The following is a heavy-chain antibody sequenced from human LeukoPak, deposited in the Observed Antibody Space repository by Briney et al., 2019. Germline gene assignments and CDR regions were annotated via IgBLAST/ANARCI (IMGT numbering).Heavy chain of an antibody. V-gene: IGHV3-21*01. CDR3: ARDIRHYDFWSGPDAFDI. D-gene: IGHD3-3*01. Sequence: GGSLRLSCAASGFTFSSYSMIWVRQAPGKGLDWVSSISSSSSYIYYADSVKGRFTISRDHAKNSLYMQMNSLRAEDTDVYYCARDIRHYDFWSGPDAFDIWGQGTMVTVSS. CDR1: GFTFSSYS. J-gene: IGHJ3*02. CDR2: ISSSSSYI.